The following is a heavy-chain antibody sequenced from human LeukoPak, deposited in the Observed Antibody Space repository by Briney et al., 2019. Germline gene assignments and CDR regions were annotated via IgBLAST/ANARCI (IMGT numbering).Heavy chain of an antibody. CDR2: ISGSGSST. CDR1: GFTFSTYA. D-gene: IGHD3-22*01. Sequence: GGSLRLSCAASGFTFSTYAMSWVRQAPGKGPEWVSGISGSGSSTYYADSVKGRFTISRDNSKNTLYLQMNGLRAEDTAVYYCAGRYDSSGYYLRWGQGTLVTAPS. CDR3: AGRYDSSGYYLR. J-gene: IGHJ4*02. V-gene: IGHV3-23*01.